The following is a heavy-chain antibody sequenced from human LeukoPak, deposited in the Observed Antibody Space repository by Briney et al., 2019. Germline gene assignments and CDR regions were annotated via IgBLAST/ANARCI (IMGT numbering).Heavy chain of an antibody. CDR1: GGSISSSNW. CDR3: AGVGVLVRASYNWFDP. Sequence: PSGTLSLTCAVSGGSISSSNWWSWVRPPPGKGLEWIGEIYHSGSTNYDPSLKSRVTISVDKSKNQFSLKLSSVTAADTAVYYCAGVGVLVRASYNWFDPWGQGTLVTVSS. J-gene: IGHJ5*02. CDR2: IYHSGST. V-gene: IGHV4-4*02. D-gene: IGHD2-21*01.